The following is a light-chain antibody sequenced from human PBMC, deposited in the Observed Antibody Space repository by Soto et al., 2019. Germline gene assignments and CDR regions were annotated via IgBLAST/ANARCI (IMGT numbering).Light chain of an antibody. J-gene: IGLJ3*02. CDR1: TGAVTSGHY. CDR3: LLSYSGARARV. V-gene: IGLV7-46*01. Sequence: QAVVTQEPSLTVSPGGTVTLTCGSSTGAVTSGHYPYWVQQKPGQVPRTLLYDTSNKHSWTPARFSGSLLGGKAALTLSGAQPEDEAEYYCLLSYSGARARVFGGGTKLTVL. CDR2: DTS.